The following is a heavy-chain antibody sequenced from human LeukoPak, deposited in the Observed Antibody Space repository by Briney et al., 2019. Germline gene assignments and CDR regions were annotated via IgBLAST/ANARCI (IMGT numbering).Heavy chain of an antibody. CDR3: ANSNYYDSSGYPYYYYYYMDV. Sequence: ASVKVSCKTCGYSFTDYIIAWVRQATGQGLEWMGWMNPNSGNTGYAQKFQGRVTMTRNTSISTAYMELSSLRSEDTAVYYCANSNYYDSSGYPYYYYYYMDVWGKGTTVTVSS. J-gene: IGHJ6*03. D-gene: IGHD3-22*01. CDR1: GYSFTDYI. CDR2: MNPNSGNT. V-gene: IGHV1-8*01.